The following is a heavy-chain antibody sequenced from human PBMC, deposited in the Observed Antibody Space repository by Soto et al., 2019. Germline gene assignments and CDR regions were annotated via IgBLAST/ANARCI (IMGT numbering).Heavy chain of an antibody. CDR2: ISGSGGST. V-gene: IGHV3-23*01. Sequence: HPGGSLRLSCAASGFTFSSYAMSWVRQAPGKGLEWVSAISGSGGSTYYADSVKGRFTISRDNSKNTLYLQMSSLRAEDTAVYYCAKENGYSSSWFEFDYWGQGTLVTVSS. CDR3: AKENGYSSSWFEFDY. J-gene: IGHJ4*02. D-gene: IGHD6-13*01. CDR1: GFTFSSYA.